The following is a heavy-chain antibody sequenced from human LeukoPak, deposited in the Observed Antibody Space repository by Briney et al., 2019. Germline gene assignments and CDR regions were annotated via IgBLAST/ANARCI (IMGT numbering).Heavy chain of an antibody. V-gene: IGHV1-18*01. D-gene: IGHD2-2*01. CDR1: GYTFTSYG. Sequence: GASVKVSCKASGYTFTSYGISWVRQAPGQGLEWMGWISAYNGNTNYAQKFQGSVTMTTDTSTSTAYMELRSLRSDDTAVYYCAREIVTAGAFDIWGQGTVVTVSS. J-gene: IGHJ3*02. CDR2: ISAYNGNT. CDR3: AREIVTAGAFDI.